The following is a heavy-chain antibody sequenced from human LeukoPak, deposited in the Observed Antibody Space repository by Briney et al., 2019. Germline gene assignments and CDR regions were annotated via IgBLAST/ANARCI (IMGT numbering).Heavy chain of an antibody. V-gene: IGHV4-31*03. CDR3: ARGLLFSWFDP. CDR1: GGSISSGGYY. J-gene: IGHJ5*02. Sequence: SETLSLTCTVSGGSISSGGYYWSWIRQHPGKGLEWIGYIYYSGSTYYNPSLKSRVTISVDTSKSQFSLKLSSVTAADTAVYYCARGLLFSWFDPWGQGTLVTVSS. CDR2: IYYSGST. D-gene: IGHD2-21*02.